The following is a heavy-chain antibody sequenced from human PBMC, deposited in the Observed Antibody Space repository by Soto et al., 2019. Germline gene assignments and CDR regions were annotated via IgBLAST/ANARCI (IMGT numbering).Heavy chain of an antibody. V-gene: IGHV1-69*01. CDR3: ARAVGRYCSGGSCDSQYFQH. J-gene: IGHJ1*01. CDR1: GGTFSSYA. Sequence: QVQLVQSGAEVKKPGSSVKVSCKASGGTFSSYAISWVRQAPGQGLEWMGGIIPIFGTANYAQKFQGRVTITADESTSTAYMELSSLRSEDTAVYYCARAVGRYCSGGSCDSQYFQHWGQGTLVTVSS. D-gene: IGHD2-15*01. CDR2: IIPIFGTA.